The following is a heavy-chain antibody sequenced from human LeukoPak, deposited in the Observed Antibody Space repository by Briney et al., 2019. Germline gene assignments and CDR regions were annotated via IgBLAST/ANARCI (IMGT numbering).Heavy chain of an antibody. J-gene: IGHJ4*02. D-gene: IGHD3-3*01. CDR1: GFTFRSYG. CDR2: VSYDGNTK. V-gene: IGHV3-30*18. CDR3: AKEFASGYQDY. Sequence: PGGSLRLSCAATGFTFRSYGMHWVRQAPGKGLEWVSVVSYDGNTKYYAVSVKGRVTIPRDNSKNTLYLQMNSLRAEDTAVYYCAKEFASGYQDYWGQGTLVTVSS.